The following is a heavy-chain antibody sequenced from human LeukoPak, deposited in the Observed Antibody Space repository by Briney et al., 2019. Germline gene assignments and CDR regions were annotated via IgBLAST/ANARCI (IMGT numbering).Heavy chain of an antibody. CDR3: AKGDNYYGSGSYSY. Sequence: GGSLRLSCAASGFTFSSYGMSWVRQAPGKGLEWVSAISGSGGSTYYADSVKGRFTISRDNSKNTLYLQMNSLRAEDTAVYYCAKGDNYYGSGSYSYWGQGTLVTVSS. J-gene: IGHJ4*02. CDR2: ISGSGGST. D-gene: IGHD3-10*01. CDR1: GFTFSSYG. V-gene: IGHV3-23*01.